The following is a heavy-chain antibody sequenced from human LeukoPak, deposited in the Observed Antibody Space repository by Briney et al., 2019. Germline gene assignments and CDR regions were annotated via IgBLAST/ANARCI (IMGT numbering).Heavy chain of an antibody. V-gene: IGHV3-23*01. CDR1: GFTFSSYA. CDR2: ISGSGGST. Sequence: GGSLRLSCAASGFTFSSYAMSWVRQAPGKGLEWVSAISGSGGSTYYADSVKGRFTISRDNSKNTLYLQINSLRAEDTAVYYCAKGSGRGPSKLQLPIDYWGQGTLVTVSS. CDR3: AKGSGRGPSKLQLPIDY. J-gene: IGHJ4*02. D-gene: IGHD2-2*01.